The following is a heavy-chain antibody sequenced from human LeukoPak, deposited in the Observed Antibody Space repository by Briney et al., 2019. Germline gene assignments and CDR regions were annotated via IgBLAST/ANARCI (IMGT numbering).Heavy chain of an antibody. V-gene: IGHV4-39*07. CDR2: IYYSGNT. CDR3: ARGYCSGGSCYSYYYYNYMDV. J-gene: IGHJ6*03. CDR1: GGSISFSTYY. D-gene: IGHD2-15*01. Sequence: SETLSLTCIVSGGSISFSTYYWGWIRQPPGKGLDWIGSIYYSGNTNYNPSLKSRVTISVDTSKNQFSLKLSSVTAADTAVYYCARGYCSGGSCYSYYYYNYMDVWGKGTTVTVSS.